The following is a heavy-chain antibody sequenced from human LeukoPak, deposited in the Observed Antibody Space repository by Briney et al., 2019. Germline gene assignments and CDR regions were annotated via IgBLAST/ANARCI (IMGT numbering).Heavy chain of an antibody. CDR2: IIPIFGTA. CDR3: ARGIPYCSSTSCYYYFDY. Sequence: SVRVSCKASGGTFSSYAISWVRQAPGQGLEWMGGIIPIFGTANYAQKFQGRVTITADESTSTAYMELSSLRSEDTAVYYCARGIPYCSSTSCYYYFDYWGQGTLVTVSS. CDR1: GGTFSSYA. J-gene: IGHJ4*02. V-gene: IGHV1-69*01. D-gene: IGHD2-2*01.